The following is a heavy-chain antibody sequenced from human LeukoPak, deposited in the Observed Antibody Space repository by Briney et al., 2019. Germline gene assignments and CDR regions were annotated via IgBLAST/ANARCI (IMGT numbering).Heavy chain of an antibody. CDR1: GFTFTSYG. V-gene: IGHV1-18*01. Sequence: SCAASGFTFTSYGISWVRQAPGQGLEWMGWISAYNGNTNYAQKLQGRVTMTTDTSTSTAYMELRSLRSDDTAVYYCARPIQHFDWLALSAPEYFDYWGQGTLVTVSS. D-gene: IGHD3-9*01. CDR3: ARPIQHFDWLALSAPEYFDY. CDR2: ISAYNGNT. J-gene: IGHJ4*02.